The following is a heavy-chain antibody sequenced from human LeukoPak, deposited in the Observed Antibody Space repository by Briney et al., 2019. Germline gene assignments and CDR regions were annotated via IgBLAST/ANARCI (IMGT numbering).Heavy chain of an antibody. D-gene: IGHD1-26*01. V-gene: IGHV3-72*01. CDR3: ARASMRGSLYCFDY. J-gene: IGHJ4*02. CDR1: GFTFSDHY. CDR2: TRNKANSFTT. Sequence: PGGSLRLSCAASGFTFSDHYMDWVRQAPGKGLEWVGRTRNKANSFTTEYAASVKGRFTISRDYSKNSLYLQMNSLKPEDTAVYYCARASMRGSLYCFDYSGQGTLVTVSS.